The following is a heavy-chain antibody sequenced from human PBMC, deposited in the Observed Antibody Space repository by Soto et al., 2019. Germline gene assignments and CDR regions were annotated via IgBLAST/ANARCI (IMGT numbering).Heavy chain of an antibody. CDR1: GFSLSNARMG. CDR3: ARNIPEAPYYYYGMDV. Sequence: SGPTLVNPTETLTLTCTVSGFSLSNARMGVSWIRQPPGKALEWLAHIFSNDEKSYSTSLKSRLTISKDTSKSQVVLTMTNMDPVDTATYYCARNIPEAPYYYYGMDVWGQGTTVTVSS. D-gene: IGHD2-2*02. J-gene: IGHJ6*02. V-gene: IGHV2-26*01. CDR2: IFSNDEK.